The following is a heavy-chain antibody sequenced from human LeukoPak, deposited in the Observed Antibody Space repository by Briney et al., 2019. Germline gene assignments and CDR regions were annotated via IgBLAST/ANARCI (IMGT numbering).Heavy chain of an antibody. CDR2: ISGSGGST. D-gene: IGHD3-16*01. J-gene: IGHJ4*02. V-gene: IGHV3-23*01. CDR3: AKGVWGTLYYFDY. Sequence: GSLRLSCAASGSTFSSYAMSWVRQAPGKGLEWVSAISGSGGSTYYADSVKGRFTISRDNSKNTLYLQMNSLRAEDTAVYYCAKGVWGTLYYFDYWGQGTLVTVSS. CDR1: GSTFSSYA.